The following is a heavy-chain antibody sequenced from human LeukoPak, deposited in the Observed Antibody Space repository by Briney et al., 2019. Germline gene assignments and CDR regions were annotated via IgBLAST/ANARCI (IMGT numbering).Heavy chain of an antibody. CDR2: IYYSGST. V-gene: IGHV4-39*01. CDR3: ARHLSPRGYSYGWGYFDL. J-gene: IGHJ2*01. Sequence: SETLSLTCTVSGGSISSSSYYWGWIRQPPGKGLEWIGCIYYSGSTYYNPSLKSRVTISVDTSKNQFPLKLSSVTAADTAVYYCARHLSPRGYSYGWGYFDLWGRGTLVTVSS. D-gene: IGHD5-18*01. CDR1: GGSISSSSYY.